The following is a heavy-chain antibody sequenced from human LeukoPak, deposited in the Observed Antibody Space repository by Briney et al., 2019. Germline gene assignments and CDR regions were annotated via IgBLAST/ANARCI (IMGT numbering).Heavy chain of an antibody. CDR1: GFTFSSYG. J-gene: IGHJ4*02. CDR2: IRYDGSNK. Sequence: GRSLRLSCAASGFTFSSYGMHWVRQAPGKGLEWVAFIRYDGSNKYYADSVKGRFTISRDNSKNTLYLQINSLRAEDTAVYYCAKDYYDSSGHYFDYWGQGTLVTVSS. V-gene: IGHV3-30*02. CDR3: AKDYYDSSGHYFDY. D-gene: IGHD3-22*01.